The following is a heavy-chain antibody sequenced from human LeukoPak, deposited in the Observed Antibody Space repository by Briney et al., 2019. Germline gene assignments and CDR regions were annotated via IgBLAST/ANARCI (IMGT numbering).Heavy chain of an antibody. CDR2: IYPGDSDT. CDR1: GYIFGNYW. V-gene: IGHV5-51*01. Sequence: GESLKISCKGSGYIFGNYWIGWVRQMPGKGLEWMGIIYPGDSDTRYSPSFQGQVTISADKSINTAYLQWSSLKASDTAIYYCARETSTAGSFRFWGQGTLVTVSS. CDR3: ARETSTAGSFRF. D-gene: IGHD4-17*01. J-gene: IGHJ4*02.